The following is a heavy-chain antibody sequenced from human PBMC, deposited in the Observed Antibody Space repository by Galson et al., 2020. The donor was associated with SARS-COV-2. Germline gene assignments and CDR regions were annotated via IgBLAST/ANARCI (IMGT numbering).Heavy chain of an antibody. CDR3: ARTSTTSYYETSGYFH. CDR2: LYWNDDK. Sequence: ESGPTLVKPTQTLTLTCTFSGFSLSTSGVGVGWIRQPPGEALEWLALLYWNDDKHYTPSLKSRLTITKDTSKNQVVLTLTNVDPVDTATYYCARTSTTSYYETSGYFHWGQGTLVTVSS. CDR1: GFSLSTSGVG. D-gene: IGHD3-22*01. V-gene: IGHV2-5*01. J-gene: IGHJ4*02.